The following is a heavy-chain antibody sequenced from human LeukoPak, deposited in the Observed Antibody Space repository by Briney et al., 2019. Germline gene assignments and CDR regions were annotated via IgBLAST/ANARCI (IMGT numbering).Heavy chain of an antibody. CDR3: ASMNYSSSSDPLYYYYYMDV. D-gene: IGHD6-6*01. CDR1: GYTFTSYA. V-gene: IGHV7-4-1*02. CDR2: INTNTGNP. J-gene: IGHJ6*03. Sequence: ASVKVSCKASGYTFTSYAMNWVRQAPGQGLEWMGWINTNTGNPTYAQGFTGRFVISLDTSVSTAYLQISSLKAEDTAVYYCASMNYSSSSDPLYYYYYMDVWGKGTTVTVSS.